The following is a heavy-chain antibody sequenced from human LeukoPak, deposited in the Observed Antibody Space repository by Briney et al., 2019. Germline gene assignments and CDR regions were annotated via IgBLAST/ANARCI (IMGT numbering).Heavy chain of an antibody. CDR3: ARGVTGIY. D-gene: IGHD1-20*01. V-gene: IGHV1-8*01. J-gene: IGHJ4*02. CDR1: GYTLTELS. Sequence: GTSVKVSCKVSGYTLTELSMHWVRQAPGKGLEWMGWMNPNSGNTGYAQKFQGRVTMTRNTSISTAYMELSSLRSEDTAVYYCARGVTGIYWGQGTLVTVSS. CDR2: MNPNSGNT.